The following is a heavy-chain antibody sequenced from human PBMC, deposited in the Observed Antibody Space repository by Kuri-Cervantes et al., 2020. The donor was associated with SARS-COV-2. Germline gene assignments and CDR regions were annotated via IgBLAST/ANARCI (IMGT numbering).Heavy chain of an antibody. D-gene: IGHD4-17*01. CDR3: ARDQYGDYDFDY. J-gene: IGHJ4*02. Sequence: GGSLRLSCAASGFTVSSNYMSWVRQAPGKGLEWVSVIYSGGSTYYADSVKGRFTISRHNAKNSLYLQMNSLRAEDTAFYYCARDQYGDYDFDYWGQGTLVTVSS. CDR1: GFTVSSNY. V-gene: IGHV3-53*01. CDR2: IYSGGST.